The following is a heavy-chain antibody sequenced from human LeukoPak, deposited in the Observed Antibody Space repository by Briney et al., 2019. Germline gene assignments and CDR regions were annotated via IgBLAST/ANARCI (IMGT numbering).Heavy chain of an antibody. Sequence: SETLSLTCSASGASTSSRYWSWIRQSPGRTLAWIGHIYNGRNTKYNPSLTSRVTISVDTSKNQFSLSLTSVTAADTAIYYCAQTTGWPGFDFWGPGALVTVSS. CDR2: IYNGRNT. V-gene: IGHV4-59*08. CDR3: AQTTGWPGFDF. CDR1: GASTSSRY. D-gene: IGHD6-19*01. J-gene: IGHJ4*02.